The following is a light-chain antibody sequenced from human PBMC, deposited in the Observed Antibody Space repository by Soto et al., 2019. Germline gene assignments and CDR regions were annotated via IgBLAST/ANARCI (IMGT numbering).Light chain of an antibody. V-gene: IGKV1-9*01. J-gene: IGKJ4*01. CDR2: AAS. CDR1: RGINSH. Sequence: DIQLTQSPSFLSASVGDRVTITCRASRGINSHLAWYQQGPGKAPKLLIYAASTLQSGVPSRFSGSASGTEFTLTISSLQPEDFATYYCQQVSGYPLNFGGGTKVDIK. CDR3: QQVSGYPLN.